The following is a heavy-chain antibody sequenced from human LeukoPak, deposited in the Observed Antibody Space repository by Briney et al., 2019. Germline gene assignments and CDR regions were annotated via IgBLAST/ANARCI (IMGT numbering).Heavy chain of an antibody. CDR3: AKPFLTQPTFDAFDI. V-gene: IGHV3-30*18. CDR2: ISYDGSNK. Sequence: GGSLRLSCAASGFAFSSYGMHWVRQAPGKGLEWVAVISYDGSNKYYADSVKGRFTISRDNSKNTLYLQMNSLRAEDTAVYYCAKPFLTQPTFDAFDIWGQGTMVTDSS. J-gene: IGHJ3*02. D-gene: IGHD3-9*01. CDR1: GFAFSSYG.